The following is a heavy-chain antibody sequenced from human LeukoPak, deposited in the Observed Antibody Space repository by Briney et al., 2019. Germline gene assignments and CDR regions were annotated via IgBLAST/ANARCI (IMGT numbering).Heavy chain of an antibody. CDR3: ARQFGELRYYFDY. CDR1: GGSISSYY. V-gene: IGHV4-4*09. D-gene: IGHD3-10*01. J-gene: IGHJ4*02. CDR2: IYTTGST. Sequence: PSETLSLTCTVSGGSISSYYWSWIRQPPGKGLECIAYIYTTGSTNYNPSLKRRVTISVDTSKNQFSLNLWSVTAADTAVYYCARQFGELRYYFDYWGQGTLVTVSS.